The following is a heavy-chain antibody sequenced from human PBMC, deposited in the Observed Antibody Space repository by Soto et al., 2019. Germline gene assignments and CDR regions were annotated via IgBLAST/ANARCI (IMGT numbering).Heavy chain of an antibody. CDR3: ARVHDYGDYDY. CDR1: GFTFSSYS. D-gene: IGHD4-17*01. V-gene: IGHV3-21*01. CDR2: ISSSSSYI. J-gene: IGHJ4*02. Sequence: EVQLVESGGGLVKPGGSLILSCAASGFTFSSYSMNWVRQAPGKGLEWVSSISSSSSYIYYADSVKGRFTISRDNAKNSLYLQMNCLRAEDTAVYYCARVHDYGDYDYWGQGTLVTVSS.